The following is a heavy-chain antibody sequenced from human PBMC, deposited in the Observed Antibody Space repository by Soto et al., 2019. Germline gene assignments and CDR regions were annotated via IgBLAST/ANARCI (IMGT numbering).Heavy chain of an antibody. D-gene: IGHD2-21*02. CDR1: GLTFRNYA. Sequence: QVQLVESGGGVVQPGRSLRLSCAASGLTFRNYAMHWVRQAPGKGLEWVAVISYEGSNKYYADSVKGRFTISRDNSKNTLYLQMNGLRAEDAAVYYCARDLHCGGDCSGSYFDAWGQGTPVTVSS. V-gene: IGHV3-30-3*01. J-gene: IGHJ4*02. CDR3: ARDLHCGGDCSGSYFDA. CDR2: ISYEGSNK.